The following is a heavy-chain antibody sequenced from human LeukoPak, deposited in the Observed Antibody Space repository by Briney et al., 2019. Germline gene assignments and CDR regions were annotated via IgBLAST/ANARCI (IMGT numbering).Heavy chain of an antibody. V-gene: IGHV3-43D*03. D-gene: IGHD3-10*01. Sequence: LPGGSLRLSCAASGFTFDDYAMHWVRQAPGKGLEWVSLITWDGGSTYYADSVKGRFTISRDNSKNSLYLQMNSLRAEDTSLYYCAKDMAAYYYASGNIDYWGQGTLVTVSS. CDR1: GFTFDDYA. CDR3: AKDMAAYYYASGNIDY. J-gene: IGHJ4*02. CDR2: ITWDGGST.